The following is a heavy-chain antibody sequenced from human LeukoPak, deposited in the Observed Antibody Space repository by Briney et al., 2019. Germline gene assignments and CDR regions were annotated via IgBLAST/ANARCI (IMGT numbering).Heavy chain of an antibody. V-gene: IGHV3-74*01. J-gene: IGHJ5*02. CDR3: ISPLAGS. CDR2: INPDGSIT. CDR1: GFTFSSSW. Sequence: GGSLRLSCAVSGFTFSSSWMNWVRQVPGEGPVWVSGINPDGSITRYADSVKGRFSISRDNSKSTLYLQMSSLRGEDTAMYYCISPLAGSWGQGTRVTVSS.